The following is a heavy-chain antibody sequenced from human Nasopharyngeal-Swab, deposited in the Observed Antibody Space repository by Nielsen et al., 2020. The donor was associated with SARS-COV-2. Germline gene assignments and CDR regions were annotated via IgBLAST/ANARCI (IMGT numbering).Heavy chain of an antibody. Sequence: SETLSLTCTVSGGSIRSGGYYWSWIRQHPGKGLEWIGYIYYSGSTYYNPSLKSRVTISVDTSKNQFSLKLSSVTAADTAVYYCARGRITIFGVVTHFDYWGQGTLVTVSS. V-gene: IGHV4-31*03. J-gene: IGHJ4*02. D-gene: IGHD3-3*01. CDR3: ARGRITIFGVVTHFDY. CDR1: GGSIRSGGYY. CDR2: IYYSGST.